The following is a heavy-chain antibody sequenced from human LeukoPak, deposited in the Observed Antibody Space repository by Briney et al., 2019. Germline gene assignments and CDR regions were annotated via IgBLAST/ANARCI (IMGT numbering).Heavy chain of an antibody. CDR1: GYTFTGYY. J-gene: IGHJ4*02. Sequence: GASVKVSCKASGYTFTGYYMHWVRQAPGQGLEWMGRIIPILGIANYAQKFQGRVTITADKSTSTAYMELSSLRSEDTAVYYCARERYYYGSGSTQDYWGQGTLVTVSS. V-gene: IGHV1-69*04. CDR3: ARERYYYGSGSTQDY. D-gene: IGHD3-10*01. CDR2: IIPILGIA.